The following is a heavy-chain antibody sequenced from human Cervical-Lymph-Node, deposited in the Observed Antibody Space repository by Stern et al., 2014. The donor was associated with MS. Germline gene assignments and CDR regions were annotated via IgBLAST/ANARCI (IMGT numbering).Heavy chain of an antibody. CDR1: GFTFEDYG. Sequence: EVQLVESGGGVVRPGRSLRLSCAASGFTFEDYGMSWVRQAPGKGREGVAAINWNGGSTVYAGSVQGRFTISRDNAKNSLYLQMNSLRAEDTALYHCARAFCTGGVCYSFPFYGMDVWGQGTTVTVSS. J-gene: IGHJ6*02. D-gene: IGHD2-8*02. CDR2: INWNGGST. CDR3: ARAFCTGGVCYSFPFYGMDV. V-gene: IGHV3-20*01.